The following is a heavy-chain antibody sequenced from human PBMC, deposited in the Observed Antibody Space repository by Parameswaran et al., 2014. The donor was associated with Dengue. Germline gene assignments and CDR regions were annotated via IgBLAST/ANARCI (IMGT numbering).Heavy chain of an antibody. CDR2: ISSSGSTM. CDR3: ARSPSYYYGMDV. Sequence: RWIRQPPGKGLEWVSYISSSGSTMYYADSVKGRFTISRDNSKNTLYLQMNSLRAEDTAVYYCARSPSYYYGMDVWGQGTTVTVSS. V-gene: IGHV3-11*04. J-gene: IGHJ6*02.